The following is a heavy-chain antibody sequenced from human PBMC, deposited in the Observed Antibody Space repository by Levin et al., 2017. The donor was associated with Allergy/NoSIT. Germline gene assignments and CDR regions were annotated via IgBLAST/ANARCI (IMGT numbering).Heavy chain of an antibody. CDR3: ATFERRGRFDY. Sequence: ASETLSLTCTVSGGSISSYYWSWIRQPPGKGLEWIGYIYYSGSTNYNPSLKSRVTISVDTSKNQFSLKLSSVTAADTAVYYCATFERRGRFDYWGQGTLVTVSS. CDR1: GGSISSYY. CDR2: IYYSGST. V-gene: IGHV4-59*08. J-gene: IGHJ4*02. D-gene: IGHD1-1*01.